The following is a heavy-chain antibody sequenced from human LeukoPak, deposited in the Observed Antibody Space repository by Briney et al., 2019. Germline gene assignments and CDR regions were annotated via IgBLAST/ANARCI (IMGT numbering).Heavy chain of an antibody. CDR3: ARDNNGDH. D-gene: IGHD1/OR15-1a*01. Sequence: PGRSLRLSCAASGFSLSYYTMYWVRQAPGKGLEWVAVISYDGSNENYADSVKGRFTISRDTSKNTRYLQMNSLRAEDTVVYYCARDNNGDHWGQGALVTVSS. CDR1: GFSLSYYT. V-gene: IGHV3-30*04. J-gene: IGHJ4*02. CDR2: ISYDGSNE.